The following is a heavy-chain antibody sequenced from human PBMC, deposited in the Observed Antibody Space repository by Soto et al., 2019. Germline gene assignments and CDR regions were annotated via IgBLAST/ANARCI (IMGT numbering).Heavy chain of an antibody. Sequence: PSETLSLTCTVSGGSISIGGYYWTWIRQHPGKGLEWIGYIYYSGSTYYNPSLKSRVTISVDTSKNQFSLKLSSVTAADTAVYYCASRYGSGSYYKGPGYYYYYMDVWGKGTTVTVSS. J-gene: IGHJ6*03. CDR1: GGSISIGGYY. V-gene: IGHV4-31*03. D-gene: IGHD3-10*01. CDR2: IYYSGST. CDR3: ASRYGSGSYYKGPGYYYYYMDV.